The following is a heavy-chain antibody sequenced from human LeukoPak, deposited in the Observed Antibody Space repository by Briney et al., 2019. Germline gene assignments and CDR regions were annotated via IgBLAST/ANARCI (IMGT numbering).Heavy chain of an antibody. J-gene: IGHJ4*02. CDR1: GYSISSGYY. CDR3: AGDGSGSYSEFDY. Sequence: SETLSLTCSVSGYSISSGYYWGWIRQPPEKGLEWIGNIYYRGSTNYNPSLKSRVTISVDTSKNQFSLKLSSVTAADTAVYYCAGDGSGSYSEFDYWGQGTLVTVSS. V-gene: IGHV4-38-2*01. CDR2: IYYRGST. D-gene: IGHD3-10*01.